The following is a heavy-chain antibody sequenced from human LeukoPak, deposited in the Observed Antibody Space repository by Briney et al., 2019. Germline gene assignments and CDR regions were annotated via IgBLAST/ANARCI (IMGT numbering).Heavy chain of an antibody. CDR1: GFTFSSYG. CDR2: ISGSGGST. D-gene: IGHD3-22*01. CDR3: AKNPPRKYYYDSSGSDY. Sequence: GASLRLSCAASGFTFSSYGMSWVRQAPGKGLEWVSAISGSGGSTYYADSVKGRFTISRDNSKNTLYLQMNSLRAEDTAVYYCAKNPPRKYYYDSSGSDYWGQGTLVTVSS. J-gene: IGHJ4*02. V-gene: IGHV3-23*01.